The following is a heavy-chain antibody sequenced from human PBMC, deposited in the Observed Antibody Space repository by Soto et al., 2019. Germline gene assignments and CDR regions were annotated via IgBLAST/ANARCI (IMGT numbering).Heavy chain of an antibody. V-gene: IGHV3-23*01. CDR3: AKYGPSIVVVVAAARPWSAFDI. Sequence: GGSLRLSCAASGFTFSSYAMSWVRQAPGKGLEWVSAISGSGGSTYYADSVKGRFTISRDNSKNTLYLQMNSLRAEDTAVYYCAKYGPSIVVVVAAARPWSAFDIWGQGTMVTVSS. CDR1: GFTFSSYA. CDR2: ISGSGGST. J-gene: IGHJ3*02. D-gene: IGHD2-15*01.